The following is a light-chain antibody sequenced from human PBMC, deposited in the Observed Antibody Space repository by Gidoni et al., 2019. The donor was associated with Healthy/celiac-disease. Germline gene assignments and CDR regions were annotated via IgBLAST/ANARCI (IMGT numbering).Light chain of an antibody. Sequence: DIQMTQSPSSLSASVGDRVTITCRASQSISSYLNWYQQKPGKAPKLLIYAASSLQSGAPSRFSGSGSGTDFTLTISSLQPEDFATYYCQQSYSTPRFTFGPXTKVDIK. CDR2: AAS. CDR1: QSISSY. V-gene: IGKV1-39*01. J-gene: IGKJ3*01. CDR3: QQSYSTPRFT.